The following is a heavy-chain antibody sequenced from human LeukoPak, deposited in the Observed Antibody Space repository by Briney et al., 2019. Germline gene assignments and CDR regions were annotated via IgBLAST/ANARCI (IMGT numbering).Heavy chain of an antibody. Sequence: SETPSLTCAVSGGSISSNSYYWGWIRQPPGKGLEWIGSIYYSGSTYYNPSLKSRVTISVDTSKNQFSLRLNSVTAADTAVYYCAKIVGLPATMAYFDYWGQGILITVSS. CDR3: AKIVGLPATMAYFDY. CDR2: IYYSGST. J-gene: IGHJ4*02. D-gene: IGHD2-2*01. CDR1: GGSISSNSYY. V-gene: IGHV4-39*07.